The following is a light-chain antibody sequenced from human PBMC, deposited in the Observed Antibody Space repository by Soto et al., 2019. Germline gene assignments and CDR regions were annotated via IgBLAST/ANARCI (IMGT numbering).Light chain of an antibody. CDR3: RSFESTNTL. CDR2: EVS. V-gene: IGLV2-14*01. J-gene: IGLJ2*01. Sequence: QSALTQPASVSGSPGQSITISCTGTSSDIGGYNFVSWYQQHPGKAPKLMIDEVSNRPSGVSNRFSGSKSGNTASLTISGHPEEDAADYYCRSFESTNTLFGGGTKLTVL. CDR1: SSDIGGYNF.